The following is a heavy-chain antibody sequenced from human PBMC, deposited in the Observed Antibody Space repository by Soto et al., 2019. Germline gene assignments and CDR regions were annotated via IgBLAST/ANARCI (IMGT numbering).Heavy chain of an antibody. D-gene: IGHD3-10*01. V-gene: IGHV1-46*02. Sequence: QVQLVQSGAEVRKPGASVKVSCKASGYTFNRHYIQWVRQSPGQGLEWMGMIDPSGGDTNYAKKCQGRATLTSDTSTSTVYMELSRLRSEDTAVYYCAKRRGVRLTRSSFDYWGPGTLVIVSS. CDR2: IDPSGGDT. CDR1: GYTFNRHY. J-gene: IGHJ4*02. CDR3: AKRRGVRLTRSSFDY.